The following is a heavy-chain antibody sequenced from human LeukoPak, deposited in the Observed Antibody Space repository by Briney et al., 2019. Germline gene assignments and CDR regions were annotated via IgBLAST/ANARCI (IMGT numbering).Heavy chain of an antibody. Sequence: SGGSLRLSCAASGFTFSSYSMNWVRQAPGKGLEWVSSISSSSSYIYYADSVKGRFTISRDNAKNSLYLQMNSLRAEDTAVYYCARDLYGSGRRVDYWGQGTLVTVSS. V-gene: IGHV3-21*01. D-gene: IGHD3-10*01. CDR1: GFTFSSYS. J-gene: IGHJ4*02. CDR3: ARDLYGSGRRVDY. CDR2: ISSSSSYI.